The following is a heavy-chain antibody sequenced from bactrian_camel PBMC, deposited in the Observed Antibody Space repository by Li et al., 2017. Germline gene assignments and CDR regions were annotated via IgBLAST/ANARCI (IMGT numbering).Heavy chain of an antibody. J-gene: IGHJ4*01. CDR3: AAHAEGRGVAGGISLFTLFDDGY. V-gene: IGHV3S26*01. CDR2: IEGDGGRT. Sequence: HVQLVESGGGSVQAGGSLTLSCATSGVNFKDCGMGWFRQAPGKEREEVARIEGDGGRTRVAVSVTGRFGISKDNAKIILYLQMNSLRPDDTAIYYCAAHAEGRGVAGGISLFTLFDDGYWGQGTQVTVS. CDR1: GVNFKDCG. D-gene: IGHD1*01.